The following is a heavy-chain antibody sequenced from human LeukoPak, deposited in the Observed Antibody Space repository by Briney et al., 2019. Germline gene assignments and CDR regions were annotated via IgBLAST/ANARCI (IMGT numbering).Heavy chain of an antibody. CDR2: ITSSGATI. J-gene: IGHJ4*02. CDR1: GFTFSDYY. V-gene: IGHV3-11*01. D-gene: IGHD4-17*01. Sequence: GGSLRLSCAASGFTFSDYYMSWIRQAPGKGLEWLSYITSSGATIYYADSIEGRFTVSRGNSKNSLYVQMNSLRAEDTAVYYCATGGGDYGDYSGYWGQGTLVTVSS. CDR3: ATGGGDYGDYSGY.